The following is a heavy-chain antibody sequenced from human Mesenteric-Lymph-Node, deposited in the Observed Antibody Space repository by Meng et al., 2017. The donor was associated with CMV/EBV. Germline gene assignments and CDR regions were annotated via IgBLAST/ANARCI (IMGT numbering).Heavy chain of an antibody. Sequence: GESLKISCAASGFTFSSYEMHWVRQVTGKGLEWVSAIGTAGDTYYAGSVKGRFTISRENAKNSLYLQMNSLRDGDTAVYYCTRGGDGYPAGYWGQGTPVTVSS. CDR1: GFTFSSYE. V-gene: IGHV3-13*01. CDR2: IGTAGDT. CDR3: TRGGDGYPAGY. J-gene: IGHJ4*02. D-gene: IGHD5-24*01.